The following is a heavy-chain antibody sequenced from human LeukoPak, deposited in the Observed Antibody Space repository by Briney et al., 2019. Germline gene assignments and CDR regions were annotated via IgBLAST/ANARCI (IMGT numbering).Heavy chain of an antibody. CDR1: GGSISSSIYY. Sequence: PSETLSLTCTVSGGSISSSIYYWGWIRQPPGKGLVGVGSIYYTGSTYYNPSLRSRVTFSVDTSKNHYSLKLISVTAAETAVYYCARREDFWYFDLWGRGTLVTVSS. CDR3: ARREDFWYFDL. J-gene: IGHJ2*01. CDR2: IYYTGST. V-gene: IGHV4-61*05.